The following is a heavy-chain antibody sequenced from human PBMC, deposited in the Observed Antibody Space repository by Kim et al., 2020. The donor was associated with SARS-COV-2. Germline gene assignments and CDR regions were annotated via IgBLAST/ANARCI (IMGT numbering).Heavy chain of an antibody. CDR2: INHSGST. V-gene: IGHV4-34*01. CDR1: GGSFSGYY. D-gene: IGHD3-3*01. CDR3: VRVGRFLEWLLSNHYYYFMDV. J-gene: IGHJ6*03. Sequence: SETLSLTCAVYGGSFSGYYWSWIRQPPGTGLEWIGEINHSGSTNYNPSLKSRVTISVDTSKNQFSLKLSSVTAADTAVYFCVRVGRFLEWLLSNHYYYFMDVWGEGTAVTVSS.